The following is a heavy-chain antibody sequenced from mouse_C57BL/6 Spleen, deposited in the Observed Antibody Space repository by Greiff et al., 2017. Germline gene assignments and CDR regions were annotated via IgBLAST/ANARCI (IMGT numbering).Heavy chain of an antibody. J-gene: IGHJ4*01. CDR3: ARSPITTDYAMDY. CDR2: IYPGDGDT. Sequence: QVQLKQSGPELVKPGASVKISCKASGYAFSSSWMNWVKQRHGKGLEWIGRIYPGDGDTNYNGKFKGKATLTADKSSSTAYMQLSSLTSEDSAVYFCARSPITTDYAMDYWGQGTSVTVSA. D-gene: IGHD1-2*01. V-gene: IGHV1-82*01. CDR1: GYAFSSSW.